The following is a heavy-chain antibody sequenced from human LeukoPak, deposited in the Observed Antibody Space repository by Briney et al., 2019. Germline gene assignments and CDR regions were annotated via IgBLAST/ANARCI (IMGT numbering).Heavy chain of an antibody. Sequence: GGSLRLSCAASGFTFSSYAMSWVRQAPGKGLEWVSAISGSGGSTYYADSVKGRFTISRDNSKNTLYLQMNSLRAEHTAVYYCATFQHIAAAGLGYWGQGTLVTVSS. CDR3: ATFQHIAAAGLGY. CDR1: GFTFSSYA. D-gene: IGHD6-13*01. CDR2: ISGSGGST. J-gene: IGHJ4*02. V-gene: IGHV3-23*01.